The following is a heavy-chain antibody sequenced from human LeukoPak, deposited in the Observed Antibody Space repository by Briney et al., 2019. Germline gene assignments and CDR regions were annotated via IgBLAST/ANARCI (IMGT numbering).Heavy chain of an antibody. Sequence: GSLRLSCAASGLTFSSYAMSWVRQAPGKGLEWIGYIYYSGSTNYNPSLKSRVTISVDTSKNQFSLKLSSVTAADTAVYYCARDDPGLRFDYWGQGTLVTVSS. V-gene: IGHV4-59*01. D-gene: IGHD4-17*01. CDR1: GLTFSSYA. J-gene: IGHJ4*02. CDR3: ARDDPGLRFDY. CDR2: IYYSGST.